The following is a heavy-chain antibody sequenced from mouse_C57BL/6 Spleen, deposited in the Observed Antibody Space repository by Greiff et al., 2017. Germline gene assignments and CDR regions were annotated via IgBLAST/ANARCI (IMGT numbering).Heavy chain of an antibody. Sequence: EVMLVESGGGLVQPGGSLKLSCAASGFTFSDYGMAWVRQAPRKGPEWVAFISNLAYSIYYADTVTGRFTISRENAKNTLYLEMSSLRSEDTAMYYCARVYYGSSHWYFDVWGTGTTVTVAS. CDR2: ISNLAYSI. D-gene: IGHD1-1*01. J-gene: IGHJ1*03. CDR3: ARVYYGSSHWYFDV. CDR1: GFTFSDYG. V-gene: IGHV5-15*04.